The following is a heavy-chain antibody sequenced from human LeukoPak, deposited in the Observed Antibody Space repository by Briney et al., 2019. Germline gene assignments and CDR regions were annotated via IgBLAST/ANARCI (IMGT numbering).Heavy chain of an antibody. D-gene: IGHD3-22*01. CDR3: ARGPQASYYYDSSGYYYLGY. CDR1: GYTFTSYD. Sequence: ASVKVSCKASGYTFTSYDINWVRQATGQGLEWMGWMNPNSGNTGYAQKFQGRVTITRNTSISTAYMELSSLRSEDTAVYYCARGPQASYYYDSSGYYYLGYWGQGTLVTVSS. CDR2: MNPNSGNT. V-gene: IGHV1-8*03. J-gene: IGHJ4*02.